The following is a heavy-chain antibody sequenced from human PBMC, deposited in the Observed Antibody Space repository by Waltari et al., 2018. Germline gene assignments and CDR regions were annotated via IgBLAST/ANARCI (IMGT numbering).Heavy chain of an antibody. CDR3: ARVVVGATPYYYYGMDV. CDR2: IYYSGST. J-gene: IGHJ6*02. CDR1: GYSISSGYY. V-gene: IGHV4-61*01. Sequence: QVQLQESGPGLVKPSETLSLTCAVSGYSISSGYYWGWIRQPPGKGLEWIGYIYYSGSTNYSPSLKSRVTISVDTSKNQFFLKLSSVTAADTAVYYCARVVVGATPYYYYGMDVWGQGTTVTVSS. D-gene: IGHD1-26*01.